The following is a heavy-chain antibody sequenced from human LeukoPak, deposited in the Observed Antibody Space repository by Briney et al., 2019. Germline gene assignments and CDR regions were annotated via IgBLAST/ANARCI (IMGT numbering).Heavy chain of an antibody. CDR3: ARETYYYDSSPFDY. V-gene: IGHV1-8*03. Sequence: ASVKVSCKASGGTFSSYAISWVRQAPGQGLEWMGWMNPNSGNTGYAQKFQGRVTITRNTSISTAYMELSSLRSEDTAVYYCARETYYYDSSPFDYWGQGTLVTVSS. CDR1: GGTFSSYA. D-gene: IGHD3-22*01. CDR2: MNPNSGNT. J-gene: IGHJ4*02.